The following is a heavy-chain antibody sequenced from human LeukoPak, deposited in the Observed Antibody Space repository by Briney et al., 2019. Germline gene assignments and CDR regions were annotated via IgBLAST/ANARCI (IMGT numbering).Heavy chain of an antibody. V-gene: IGHV4-59*08. J-gene: IGHJ4*02. CDR1: GGSISGYY. CDR2: IYYSGST. CDR3: VRHPWRMGSRDYNFDD. D-gene: IGHD3-16*01. Sequence: SETLSLTCTVSGGSISGYYWSWIRQPPGKGLEWIGHIYYSGSTNYHPSLKSRVTISVDTSKNQFSLKMTSVTAADTAVYYCVRHPWRMGSRDYNFDDWGQGTLVTVSS.